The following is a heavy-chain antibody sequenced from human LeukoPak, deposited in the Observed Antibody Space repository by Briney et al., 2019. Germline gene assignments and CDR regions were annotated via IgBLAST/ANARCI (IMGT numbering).Heavy chain of an antibody. D-gene: IGHD6-19*01. V-gene: IGHV3-23*01. CDR3: AKGDSSGNWFDA. Sequence: GGSLRLSCAASGFTFSSFWMHWVRQAPGKGLVWVSAVSDIGNSTFYADALMGRFTISRDNSKNTLFLQMNDLRIDDTAVYYCAKGDSSGNWFDAWGQGTLVSVSS. CDR1: GFTFSSFW. CDR2: VSDIGNST. J-gene: IGHJ5*02.